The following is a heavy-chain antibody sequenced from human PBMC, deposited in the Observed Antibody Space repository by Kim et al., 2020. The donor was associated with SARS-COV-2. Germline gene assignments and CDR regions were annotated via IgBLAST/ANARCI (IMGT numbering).Heavy chain of an antibody. Sequence: FQGRVTITRDTSASTAYMGLSSLRSEDTAVYYCARRYYYDSSGYYAFDIWGQGTMVTVSS. J-gene: IGHJ3*02. D-gene: IGHD3-22*01. V-gene: IGHV1-3*01. CDR3: ARRYYYDSSGYYAFDI.